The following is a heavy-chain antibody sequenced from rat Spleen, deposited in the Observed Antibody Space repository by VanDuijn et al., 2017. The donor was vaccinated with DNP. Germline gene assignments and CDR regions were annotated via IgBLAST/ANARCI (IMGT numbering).Heavy chain of an antibody. D-gene: IGHD1-5*01. CDR3: ARGTSTDYFDY. V-gene: IGHV2-34*01. CDR2: MWYDGDT. Sequence: QVQLKESGPGLVQPSETLSLTCPVSGFSLTSYSENWVRQPSGKGPEWLGKMWYDGDTVYNSGLKSRLSISRETSKNQFLLKMNSLQTDDTGIYYCARGTSTDYFDYWGQGVMVTVSS. CDR1: GFSLTSYS. J-gene: IGHJ2*01.